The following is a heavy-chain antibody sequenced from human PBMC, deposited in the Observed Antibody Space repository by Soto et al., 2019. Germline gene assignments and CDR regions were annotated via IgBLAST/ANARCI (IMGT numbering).Heavy chain of an antibody. J-gene: IGHJ4*02. Sequence: QVQLQESGPGLVKPSQTLSLTCTVSGGSISSGDYHWSWIRQPPGKGLEWIGFVYYTGNTYYNPSLKSRVTISVDTSKNQFSLKLSSVTAADTAVYYCPRSDFWSGYYTDYWGQGTLVTVSS. V-gene: IGHV4-30-4*08. CDR2: VYYTGNT. CDR3: PRSDFWSGYYTDY. CDR1: GGSISSGDYH. D-gene: IGHD3-3*01.